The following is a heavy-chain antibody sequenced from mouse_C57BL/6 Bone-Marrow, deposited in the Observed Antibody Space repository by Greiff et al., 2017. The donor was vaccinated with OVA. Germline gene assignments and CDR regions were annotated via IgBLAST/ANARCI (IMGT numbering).Heavy chain of an antibody. CDR3: ARQLYDYDGWFAY. V-gene: IGHV5-6*01. J-gene: IGHJ3*01. CDR1: GFTFSSYG. Sequence: EVHLVESGGDLVKPGGSLKLSCAASGFTFSSYGMSWVRQTPDKRLEWVATISSGGSYTYYPDSVKGRFTISRDNAKNTLYLQMSSLKSEDTAMYYCARQLYDYDGWFAYWGQGTLVTVSA. D-gene: IGHD2-4*01. CDR2: ISSGGSYT.